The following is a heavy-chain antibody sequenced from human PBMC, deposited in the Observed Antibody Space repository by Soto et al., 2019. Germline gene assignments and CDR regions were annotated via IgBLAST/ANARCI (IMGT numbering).Heavy chain of an antibody. CDR3: AITPPTYDYGDYVVLDYFDY. V-gene: IGHV1-18*01. CDR2: ISAYNGNT. J-gene: IGHJ4*02. CDR1: GYTFTSYG. Sequence: ASVKVSCKASGYTFTSYGISWVRQAPGQGLEWMGWISAYNGNTNYAQKLQGRVTVTTDTSTSTAHMELRSLRSDDTAVYYCAITPPTYDYGDYVVLDYFDYWGQGTLVTVSS. D-gene: IGHD4-17*01.